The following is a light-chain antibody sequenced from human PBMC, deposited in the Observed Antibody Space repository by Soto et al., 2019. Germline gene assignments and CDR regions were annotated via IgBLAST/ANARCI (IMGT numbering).Light chain of an antibody. J-gene: IGKJ1*01. CDR1: QSVGNN. Sequence: EIDITQSPATLSVSPGERTTLSCRASQSVGNNLAWYQQKPGQAPRLLIYGAYTRATGIPARFSGSGSGTDFTLTISSLEPEDFAVYYCQQRSNWPPTFGQGTKVDIK. CDR2: GAY. V-gene: IGKV3-15*01. CDR3: QQRSNWPPT.